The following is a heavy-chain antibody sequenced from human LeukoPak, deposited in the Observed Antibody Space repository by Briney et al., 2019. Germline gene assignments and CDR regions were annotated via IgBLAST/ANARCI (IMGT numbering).Heavy chain of an antibody. J-gene: IGHJ4*02. CDR2: NSGYNGDT. CDR1: GYTFTHHG. Sequence: GASVRVSCKASGYTFTHHGITWVRQAPGQGLEWMGWNSGYNGDTHYAQNFRGRVTLTTDTSTSTAYMELRSLRSDDTAVYYCARDPTNTSGRYAYFDYWGQGTLVTVSS. D-gene: IGHD6-19*01. V-gene: IGHV1-18*01. CDR3: ARDPTNTSGRYAYFDY.